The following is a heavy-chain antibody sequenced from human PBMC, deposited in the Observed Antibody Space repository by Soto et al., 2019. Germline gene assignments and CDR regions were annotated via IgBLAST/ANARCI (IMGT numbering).Heavy chain of an antibody. V-gene: IGHV3-30*18. Sequence: GGSLRLSCAASGFTFSSYGMHWVRQAPGKGLEWVAVISYDGSNKYYADSVKGRFTISRDNSKNTLYLQMNSLRAEDTAVYYCAKLLAAREAYFDYWGQGT. J-gene: IGHJ4*02. CDR2: ISYDGSNK. CDR3: AKLLAAREAYFDY. D-gene: IGHD6-6*01. CDR1: GFTFSSYG.